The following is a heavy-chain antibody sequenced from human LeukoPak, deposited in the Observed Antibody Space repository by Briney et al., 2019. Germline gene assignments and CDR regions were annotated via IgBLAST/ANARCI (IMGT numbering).Heavy chain of an antibody. V-gene: IGHV4-59*12. J-gene: IGHJ3*02. CDR2: IFYSGGT. D-gene: IGHD3-3*01. CDR1: GVSIYSYY. Sequence: SETLSLTGTVSGVSIYSYYWSWIRHPPGKGLEWVVYIFYSGGTNYIPTLKSRVTISVDTSKNQFSLKLSSVTAADTAVYYCARRDRGFWSGYYRRTPNDAFDIWGQGTMVTVSS. CDR3: ARRDRGFWSGYYRRTPNDAFDI.